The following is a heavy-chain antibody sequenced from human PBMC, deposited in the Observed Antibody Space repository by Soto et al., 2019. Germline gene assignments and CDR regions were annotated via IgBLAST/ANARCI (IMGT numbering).Heavy chain of an antibody. CDR3: ASTIAAAGTLMLFDP. J-gene: IGHJ5*02. Sequence: PSETLSLTCTVSGGSISSYYWSWIRQPAGKGLEWIGRIYTSGSTNYNPSLKSRVTMSVDTSKNQFSLKLSSVTAAGTAVYYCASTIAAAGTLMLFDPWGQGTLVTVSS. CDR2: IYTSGST. V-gene: IGHV4-4*07. D-gene: IGHD6-13*01. CDR1: GGSISSYY.